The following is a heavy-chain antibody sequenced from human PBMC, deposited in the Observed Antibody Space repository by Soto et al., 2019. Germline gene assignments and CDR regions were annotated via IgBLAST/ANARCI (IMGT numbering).Heavy chain of an antibody. CDR1: GGTFSRYS. J-gene: IGHJ6*02. CDR3: AREDRDRETGLVPAAIDGMDV. V-gene: IGHV1-69*08. D-gene: IGHD2-2*01. CDR2: IIPIFGIA. Sequence: QVQLVQSGAEVKKPGSSVKVSCKASGGTFSRYSITWVRQAPGHGLEGIGRIIPIFGIASYAQKVQGSVTITADESTSTAYMELSSLRSDDTAVYYCAREDRDRETGLVPAAIDGMDVWGQGTTVTVSS.